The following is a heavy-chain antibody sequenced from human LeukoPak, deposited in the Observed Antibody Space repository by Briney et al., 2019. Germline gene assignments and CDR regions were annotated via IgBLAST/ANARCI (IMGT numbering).Heavy chain of an antibody. CDR1: GFTFSNAW. CDR3: ARDHPKYSSSWYSTYFDY. V-gene: IGHV3-11*05. Sequence: GGSLRLSCAASGFTFSNAWMSWVRQAPGKGLEWVSYISSSSSYTNYADSVKGRFTISRDNAKNSLYLQMNSLRAEDTAVYYCARDHPKYSSSWYSTYFDYWGQGTLVTVSS. CDR2: ISSSSSYT. J-gene: IGHJ4*02. D-gene: IGHD6-13*01.